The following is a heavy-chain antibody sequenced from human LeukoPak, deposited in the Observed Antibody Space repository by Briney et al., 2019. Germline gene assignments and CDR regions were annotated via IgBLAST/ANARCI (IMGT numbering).Heavy chain of an antibody. CDR3: AKDIRDGEQLWLIGGYAFDI. CDR1: GFTFDDYA. Sequence: PGRSLRLSCAASGFTFDDYAMHWVRQAPGKGLEWVSGISWNSGSIGYADSVKGRFTISRDNAKNSLYLQMNSLRAEDTALYYCAKDIRDGEQLWLIGGYAFDIWGQGTMVTVSS. D-gene: IGHD5-18*01. CDR2: ISWNSGSI. V-gene: IGHV3-9*01. J-gene: IGHJ3*02.